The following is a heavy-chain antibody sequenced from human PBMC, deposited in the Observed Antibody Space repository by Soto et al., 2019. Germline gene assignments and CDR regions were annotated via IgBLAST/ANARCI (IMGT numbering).Heavy chain of an antibody. J-gene: IGHJ4*02. CDR3: ARDGGRHSGGIDY. D-gene: IGHD1-26*01. CDR2: IIPIFGTA. CDR1: GGTFSSYS. Sequence: QVQLVQSGAEVKKPGSSVKVSCKASGGTFSSYSINWVRQAPGQGLEWMGEIIPIFGTANYAQKFQGRVTITADESASTAYMELSSLRSEDTAVYYCARDGGRHSGGIDYWGQGTLLTVSS. V-gene: IGHV1-69*01.